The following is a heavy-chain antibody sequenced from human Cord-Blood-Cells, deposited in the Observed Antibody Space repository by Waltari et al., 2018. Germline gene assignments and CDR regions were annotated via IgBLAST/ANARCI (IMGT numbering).Heavy chain of an antibody. J-gene: IGHJ3*02. CDR3: ASRGDSSSSGDAFDI. V-gene: IGHV5-51*03. CDR2: IYPGDSDT. D-gene: IGHD6-6*01. CDR1: GYSFTTYW. Sequence: EVQLVQSGAEVKKPGESLKISCTGSGYSFTTYWLGWVRQMPGKGLEWMGIIYPGDSDTRYSPSFQGQVTISADKSISTAYLQWSSLKASDTAMYYCASRGDSSSSGDAFDIWGQGTMVTVSS.